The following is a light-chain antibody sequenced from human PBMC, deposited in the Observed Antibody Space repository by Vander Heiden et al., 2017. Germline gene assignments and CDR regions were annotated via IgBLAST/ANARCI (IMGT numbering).Light chain of an antibody. CDR2: DAS. J-gene: IGKJ3*01. CDR3: QQYKNWPSIT. V-gene: IGKV3-15*01. CDR1: QSVSSN. Sequence: EIVMTQSPATLSVSPGERATLSCRASQSVSSNLAWYQQKPGQAPRLLIYDASTRATGIPARFSGSGSGTEFTLTISSLQSEDFAVYYCQQYKNWPSITFGPGTKVDIQ.